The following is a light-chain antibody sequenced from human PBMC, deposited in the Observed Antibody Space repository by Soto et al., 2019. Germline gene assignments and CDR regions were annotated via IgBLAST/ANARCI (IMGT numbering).Light chain of an antibody. CDR2: GAS. V-gene: IGKV3D-15*01. J-gene: IGKJ4*01. CDR3: QQYAYWPLT. CDR1: HSVDSN. Sequence: EIVMTQSPATLSVSPGERATLSCRASHSVDSNLAWYQQKPGQAPSLLIFGASTRATGIPARFSGSGSGTDFTLTISSLRSEDFAVYFCQQYAYWPLTFGGGTRVEIK.